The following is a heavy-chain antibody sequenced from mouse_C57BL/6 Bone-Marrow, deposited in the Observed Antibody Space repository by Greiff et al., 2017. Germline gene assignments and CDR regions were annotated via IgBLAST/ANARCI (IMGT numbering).Heavy chain of an antibody. V-gene: IGHV1-80*01. Sequence: LQQSGASVKISCKASGYAFSSYWMNWVKQRPGKGLEWIGRIYPGDGDTNSNGKFKGKATLTADKSSSTAYMQLSSLTSEDSAVYFCAREGIYVDYWGQGTTLTVSS. CDR2: IYPGDGDT. CDR3: AREGIYVDY. J-gene: IGHJ2*01. CDR1: GYAFSSYW.